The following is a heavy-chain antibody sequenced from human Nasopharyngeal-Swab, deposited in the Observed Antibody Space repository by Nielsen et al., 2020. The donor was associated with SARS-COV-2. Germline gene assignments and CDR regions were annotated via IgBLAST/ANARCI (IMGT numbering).Heavy chain of an antibody. J-gene: IGHJ4*02. CDR2: ISAYNGNT. Sequence: ASVKVSCKASGYTFTSHVISWVRQAPGQGLEWMGWISAYNGNTNYAQKLQGRVTMTTHTSTSTAYMELSSLRSDDTAVYYCARGYCSSTSCYYFDYWGQGTLVTVSS. CDR3: ARGYCSSTSCYYFDY. D-gene: IGHD2-2*01. V-gene: IGHV1-18*04. CDR1: GYTFTSHV.